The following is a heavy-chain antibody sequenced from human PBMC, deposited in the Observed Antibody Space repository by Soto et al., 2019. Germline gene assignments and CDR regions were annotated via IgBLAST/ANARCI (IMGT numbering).Heavy chain of an antibody. CDR2: INHSGST. Sequence: SETLSLTCAVYGGSFSGYYWSWIRQPPGKGLEWIGEINHSGSTNYNPSLKSRVTISVDTSKNQFSLKLSSVTAADTAVYYCARDSSGYYSFDYWGQGTLVTVSS. CDR1: GGSFSGYY. D-gene: IGHD3-22*01. J-gene: IGHJ4*02. V-gene: IGHV4-34*01. CDR3: ARDSSGYYSFDY.